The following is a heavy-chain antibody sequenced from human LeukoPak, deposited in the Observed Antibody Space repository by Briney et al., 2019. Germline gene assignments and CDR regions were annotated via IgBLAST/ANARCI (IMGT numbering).Heavy chain of an antibody. CDR2: IYYSGST. CDR1: GGSISSGGCY. Sequence: SETLSLTCTVSGGSISSGGCYWSWIRQHPGKGLEWIGYIYYSGSTYYNPSLKSRVTISVDTSKNQFSLKLSSVTAADTAVYYCARTGLYCSGGSCYRYYFDYWGQGTLVTVSS. D-gene: IGHD2-15*01. CDR3: ARTGLYCSGGSCYRYYFDY. J-gene: IGHJ4*02. V-gene: IGHV4-31*03.